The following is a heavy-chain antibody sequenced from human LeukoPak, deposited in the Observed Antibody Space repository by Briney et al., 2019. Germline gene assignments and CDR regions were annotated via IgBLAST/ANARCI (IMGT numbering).Heavy chain of an antibody. D-gene: IGHD6-19*01. CDR2: ISSSNNYI. J-gene: IGHJ4*02. CDR1: GFTFSSCS. V-gene: IGHV3-21*01. CDR3: ARDLGSGWYPFDY. Sequence: PGGSLRLSCAASGFTFSSCSMNWVRQAPGKGLEWVSSISSSNNYIYYADSVKGRFTISRDNAKNSLYLQMNSLRAEDTAVYYCARDLGSGWYPFDYWGQGTLVTVSS.